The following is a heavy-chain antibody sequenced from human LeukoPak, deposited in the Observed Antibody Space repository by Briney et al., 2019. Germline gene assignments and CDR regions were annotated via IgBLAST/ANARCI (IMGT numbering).Heavy chain of an antibody. Sequence: SGPTLVNPTQTLTLTCTFSGFSLSTSGVGVGWIRQPPGKALEWLALIYWNDDKRYSPSLKSRLTITKDTCKNQVVLTMTNMDPVDTATYYCAHAYYDFWSGYYPFPYYFDYWGQGTLVTVSS. D-gene: IGHD3-3*01. CDR2: IYWNDDK. CDR1: GFSLSTSGVG. CDR3: AHAYYDFWSGYYPFPYYFDY. V-gene: IGHV2-5*01. J-gene: IGHJ4*02.